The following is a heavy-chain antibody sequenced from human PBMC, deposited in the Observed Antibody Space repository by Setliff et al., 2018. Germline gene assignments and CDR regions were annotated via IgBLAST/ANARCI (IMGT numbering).Heavy chain of an antibody. CDR2: ISAYNGNT. CDR1: GYTLTELS. Sequence: ASVKVSCKVSGYTLTELSMHWVRQAPGKGLEWMGWISAYNGNTNYAQKFQGRVTMTTDTSTSTAYMELRSLRSDDTAVYYCARVSEAAAAGFDYWGQGTLVTVSS. CDR3: ARVSEAAAAGFDY. J-gene: IGHJ4*02. V-gene: IGHV1-18*01. D-gene: IGHD6-13*01.